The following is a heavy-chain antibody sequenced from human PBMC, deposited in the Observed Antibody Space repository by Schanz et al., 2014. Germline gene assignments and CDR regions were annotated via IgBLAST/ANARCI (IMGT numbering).Heavy chain of an antibody. Sequence: VQLVESGGGLVKPGGSLRLSCAASGFTFSVYWMHWVRQPPGEGLEWVSSITASGDYMHYADSVKGRFTISRDNAKNSLSLQMDRLRDEDTAVYYCARRYSGRYCFDYWGQGTLVTVSS. D-gene: IGHD1-26*01. J-gene: IGHJ4*02. CDR1: GFTFSVYW. V-gene: IGHV3-21*01. CDR3: ARRYSGRYCFDY. CDR2: ITASGDYM.